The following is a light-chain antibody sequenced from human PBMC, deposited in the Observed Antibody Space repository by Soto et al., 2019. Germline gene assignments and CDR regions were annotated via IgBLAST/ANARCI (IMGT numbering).Light chain of an antibody. CDR2: DAS. V-gene: IGKV1-33*01. CDR1: QDITNY. J-gene: IGKJ2*01. Sequence: DIQMTQSPSSLSASVGDRVTITCQATQDITNYLNWYQQKPGKVPKLLIYDASNLEPGVQSRFSGSGSGTDFTFTISGLQPEDIATYYCQQYDNRPYTFGQGTKLEIK. CDR3: QQYDNRPYT.